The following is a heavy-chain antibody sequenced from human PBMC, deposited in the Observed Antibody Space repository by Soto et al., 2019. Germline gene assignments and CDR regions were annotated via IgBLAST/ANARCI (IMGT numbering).Heavy chain of an antibody. CDR1: GGSISSGGYY. CDR2: ISYSGST. V-gene: IGHV4-31*03. Sequence: SETLSLTCTVSGGSISSGGYYWSWLRHHPGKGLEWIGYISYSGSTYYNPSLKSRVTISVDTSKNQFSLKLSSVTAADTAVYYCARRYDVNWFDPWGQGTLVTVSS. J-gene: IGHJ5*02. D-gene: IGHD3-3*01. CDR3: ARRYDVNWFDP.